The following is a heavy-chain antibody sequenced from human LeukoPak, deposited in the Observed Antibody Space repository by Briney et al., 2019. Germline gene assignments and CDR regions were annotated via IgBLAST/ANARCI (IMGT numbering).Heavy chain of an antibody. D-gene: IGHD6-25*01. CDR2: IYQSGST. CDR1: GGSISSYY. CDR3: ARRGRNSSGWQDYL. J-gene: IGHJ4*02. V-gene: IGHV4-59*01. Sequence: SETLSLTCTVSGGSISSYYWSWIRQPPGKGLEWIANIYQSGSTKYNASLSRGGTISIETDKNQFSLKLTSVTAADTAVYYCARRGRNSSGWQDYLWGQGTLVTVSS.